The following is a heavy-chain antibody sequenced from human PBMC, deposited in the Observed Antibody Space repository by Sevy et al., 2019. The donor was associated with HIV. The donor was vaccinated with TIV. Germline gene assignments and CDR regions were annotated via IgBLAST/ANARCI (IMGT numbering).Heavy chain of an antibody. V-gene: IGHV3-53*01. Sequence: GGSLRLSCAVSGFTFSSYWMHWVRQAPGKGLEWVAVVYSGGATYYADSVKGRFTISRDKSKSTLYLQMKSLRAEDTAVYYCARVGYCRGGTCFSGFYYAMDVWGQGTTVTVSS. J-gene: IGHJ6*02. CDR3: ARVGYCRGGTCFSGFYYAMDV. CDR1: GFTFSSYW. CDR2: VYSGGAT. D-gene: IGHD2-15*01.